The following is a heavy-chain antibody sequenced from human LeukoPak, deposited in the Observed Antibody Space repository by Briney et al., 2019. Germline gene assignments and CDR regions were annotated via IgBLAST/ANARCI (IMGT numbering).Heavy chain of an antibody. Sequence: GGSLRLSCAASGFTFSSYWMHWVRHAPGMGLVWVSRINSDGSIASYADSVKGRFTISRDNAKNTLSLQMSSLRAEDTAVYYCVRGYSGSFLDYWGQGSLVTVSS. CDR2: INSDGSIA. J-gene: IGHJ4*02. CDR1: GFTFSSYW. CDR3: VRGYSGSFLDY. D-gene: IGHD1-26*01. V-gene: IGHV3-74*01.